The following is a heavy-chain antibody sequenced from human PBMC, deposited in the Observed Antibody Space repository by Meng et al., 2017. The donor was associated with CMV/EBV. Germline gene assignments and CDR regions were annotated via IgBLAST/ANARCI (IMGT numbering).Heavy chain of an antibody. Sequence: SGPTLVKPTQTLTLTCTFSGFSLSTSGMCMSWVRQPPGKALEWLALIDWDDDKYYSTSLKTRLTISKDTSKNQVVLTMTNMDPVDTATYYCARNRGTVPPYYYYGMDVWGQGTTVTVSS. D-gene: IGHD2-2*01. CDR3: ARNRGTVPPYYYYGMDV. CDR1: GFSLSTSGMC. J-gene: IGHJ6*02. V-gene: IGHV2-70*20. CDR2: IDWDDDK.